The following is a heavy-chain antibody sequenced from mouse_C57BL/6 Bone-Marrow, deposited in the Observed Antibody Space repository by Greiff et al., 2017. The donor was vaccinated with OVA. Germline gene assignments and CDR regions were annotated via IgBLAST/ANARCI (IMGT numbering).Heavy chain of an antibody. CDR3: TTEGIYYAPWFAY. CDR1: GFNIKDDY. J-gene: IGHJ3*01. Sequence: VQLQQSGAELVRPGASVKLSCTASGFNIKDDYMHWVKQRPEQGLEWIGWIDPENGDTEYASKFQGKATITADTSSNTAYLQLSSLTSEDTAVYYCTTEGIYYAPWFAYWGQGNLVTVSA. D-gene: IGHD1-1*01. V-gene: IGHV14-4*01. CDR2: IDPENGDT.